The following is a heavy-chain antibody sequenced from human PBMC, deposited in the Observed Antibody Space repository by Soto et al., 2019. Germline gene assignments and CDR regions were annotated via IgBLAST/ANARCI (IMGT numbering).Heavy chain of an antibody. J-gene: IGHJ4*02. V-gene: IGHV4-34*01. CDR3: ARGFGRYYGSGSYYNSPRKNSFDY. Sequence: QVQLQQWGAGLLKPSETLSLTCAVYGGSFSGYYWSWIRQPPGKGLEWIGEINHSGSTNYNPSLKRRVTISVDTSKNQFSLKLSSVTAADTAVYYCARGFGRYYGSGSYYNSPRKNSFDYWGQGTLVTVSS. CDR2: INHSGST. CDR1: GGSFSGYY. D-gene: IGHD3-10*01.